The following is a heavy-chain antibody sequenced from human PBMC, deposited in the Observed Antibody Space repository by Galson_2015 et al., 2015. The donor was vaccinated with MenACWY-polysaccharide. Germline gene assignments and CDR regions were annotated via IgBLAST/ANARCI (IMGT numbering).Heavy chain of an antibody. J-gene: IGHJ4*02. CDR1: EFTFNSYA. D-gene: IGHD4-11*01. CDR2: INEDEREK. V-gene: IGHV3-7*01. Sequence: SLRLSCAASEFTFNSYAMSWVRQAPGKGLEWVANINEDEREKYHLDSVKGRFTISRDDAKNSLYLQMNSLRAEDTAVYYCARGVYSLDSWGQGTLVTVSS. CDR3: ARGVYSLDS.